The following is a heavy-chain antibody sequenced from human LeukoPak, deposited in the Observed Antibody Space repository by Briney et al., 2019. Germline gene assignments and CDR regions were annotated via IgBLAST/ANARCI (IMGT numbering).Heavy chain of an antibody. CDR3: ATYSILNAREFRY. CDR2: VQHIGGET. J-gene: IGHJ1*01. Sequence: GGSLRLSCAGSRFTFSNSWMGWVPQAPGKGLEWVANVQHIGGETYYVDSVKGRFTISRDNAKNSVYLQMNSLGADDTAVYYCATYSILNAREFRYWGQGTLVTVTS. V-gene: IGHV3-7*01. CDR1: RFTFSNSW. D-gene: IGHD4-11*01.